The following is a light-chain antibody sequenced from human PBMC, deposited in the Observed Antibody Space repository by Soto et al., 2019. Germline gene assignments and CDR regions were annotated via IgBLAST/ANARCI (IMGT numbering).Light chain of an antibody. CDR3: SSYTTSNTRQIV. Sequence: QSVLTQPASVSGSPGQSITISCTGTSSDVGGYNYVSWYQQHPGKAPKLMIYDVSNRPSGVSNRFSGSKSGTTAWELTISGLQPEDEADYYCSSYTTSNTRQIVFGTGTKVTVL. CDR1: SSDVGGYNY. J-gene: IGLJ1*01. CDR2: DVS. V-gene: IGLV2-14*01.